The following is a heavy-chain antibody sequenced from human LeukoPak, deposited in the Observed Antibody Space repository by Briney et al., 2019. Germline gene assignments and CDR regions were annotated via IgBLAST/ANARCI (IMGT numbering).Heavy chain of an antibody. CDR2: IYYSGST. J-gene: IGHJ4*02. CDR1: GGSISSYY. V-gene: IGHV4-59*01. D-gene: IGHD3-16*01. CDR3: ARITKLQYFDY. Sequence: SETLSLTCTVSGGSISSYYWSWIRQPPGKGLEWIGYIYYSGSTNYNPSLKSRVTISVGTSKSQFSLKLSSVTAADTAVYYCARITKLQYFDYWGQGTLVTVSS.